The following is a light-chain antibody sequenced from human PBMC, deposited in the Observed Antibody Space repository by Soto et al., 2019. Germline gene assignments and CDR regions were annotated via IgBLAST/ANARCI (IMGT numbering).Light chain of an antibody. CDR1: SNDVGGYNY. CDR3: SSHSATSPYV. J-gene: IGLJ1*01. V-gene: IGLV2-14*01. Sequence: QSALTQPASVSGSPGQSITISCTGTSNDVGGYNYVSWYQQQPGKAPKLIIYEVSHRPSGISNRFSGSKSGNTASLTISGLHVEDEADYYCSSHSATSPYVFGTGTKLPVL. CDR2: EVS.